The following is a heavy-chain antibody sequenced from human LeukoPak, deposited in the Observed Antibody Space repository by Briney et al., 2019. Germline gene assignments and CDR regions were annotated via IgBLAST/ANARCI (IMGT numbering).Heavy chain of an antibody. V-gene: IGHV3-21*01. D-gene: IGHD3-10*01. J-gene: IGHJ6*03. Sequence: GGSLRLSCTASGFTFNNYSMSWVRQAPGKGLEWVSSITSISTYIYFADSMKGRFTISRDNAKNSLYLQMNSLRAEDTAVYYCARYGSGSYYSGDYYYYYMDVWGKGTTVTVSS. CDR1: GFTFNNYS. CDR2: ITSISTYI. CDR3: ARYGSGSYYSGDYYYYYMDV.